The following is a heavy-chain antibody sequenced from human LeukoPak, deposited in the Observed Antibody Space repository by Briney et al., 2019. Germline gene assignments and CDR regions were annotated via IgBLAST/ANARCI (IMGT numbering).Heavy chain of an antibody. CDR3: ARGMLLAEYDYVWGSYRFSDAFDI. CDR1: GYTFTAYY. D-gene: IGHD3-16*02. Sequence: ASVKVSCKTSGYTFTAYYIHWVRQAPGQGLEWMGWINPDSGGTNFAQKFQGRVTMTRDTSISTAYLELSRLTSDDTAVYYCARGMLLAEYDYVWGSYRFSDAFDIWGQGTMVTVSS. J-gene: IGHJ3*02. CDR2: INPDSGGT. V-gene: IGHV1-2*02.